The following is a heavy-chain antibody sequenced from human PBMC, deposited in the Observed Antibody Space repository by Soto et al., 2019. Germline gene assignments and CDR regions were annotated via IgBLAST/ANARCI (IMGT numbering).Heavy chain of an antibody. V-gene: IGHV5-51*01. D-gene: IGHD2-2*01. CDR1: GYSFTSYW. J-gene: IGHJ5*02. CDR3: ARGYCTTTICDPWFDP. Sequence: GESLKISCTGVGYSFTSYWIGWVRQMPGKGLEWMGIIYPGDSDTRYSPSFQGQVTISADKSITTAYLQWSSLKASDTAMYYCARGYCTTTICDPWFDPWGQGSLVTVS. CDR2: IYPGDSDT.